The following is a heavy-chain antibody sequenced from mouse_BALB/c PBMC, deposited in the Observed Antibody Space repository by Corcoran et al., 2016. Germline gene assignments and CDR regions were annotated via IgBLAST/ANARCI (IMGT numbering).Heavy chain of an antibody. CDR2: IYPYNAGT. J-gene: IGHJ2*01. Sequence: EVQLQQSGPELVKPGASVKMSCKASGYTFTSYVIHWVKQKPGQGLEWIGYIYPYNAGTKYNEKFKGKATLTSDKSSSTAYIELSSLTSEDSAVYYCAREVPGGNPFDYWGQGTTLTVSS. CDR1: GYTFTSYV. V-gene: IGHV1S136*01. D-gene: IGHD2-1*01. CDR3: AREVPGGNPFDY.